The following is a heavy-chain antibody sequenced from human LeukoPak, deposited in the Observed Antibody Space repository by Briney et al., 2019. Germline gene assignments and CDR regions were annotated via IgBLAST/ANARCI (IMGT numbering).Heavy chain of an antibody. CDR1: GGTFSSYA. D-gene: IGHD3-22*01. J-gene: IGHJ4*02. CDR2: IIPIFGTA. CDR3: ARGRWDDSSGYYVS. Sequence: SVKVSCKASGGTFSSYAISWVRQAPGQGLEWMGGIIPIFGTANYAQKFQGRVTITADESTNTAYMELSSLRSEDTAVYYCARGRWDDSSGYYVSWGQGTLVTVSS. V-gene: IGHV1-69*13.